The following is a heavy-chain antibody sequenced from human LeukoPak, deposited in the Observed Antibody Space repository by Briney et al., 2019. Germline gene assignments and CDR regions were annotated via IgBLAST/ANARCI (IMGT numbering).Heavy chain of an antibody. CDR3: AREVSGQYI. CDR2: IKQDGSEK. D-gene: IGHD6-19*01. CDR1: GFTFSSYW. V-gene: IGHV3-7*01. J-gene: IGHJ4*02. Sequence: PGGSLRLSCAASGFTFSSYWKSWVRQAPGKGLEWVANIKQDGSEKYYVDSVKGRFTISRDNANNSLHLQMNSLGVEDTAVYYCAREVSGQYIWGQGTLVTVSS.